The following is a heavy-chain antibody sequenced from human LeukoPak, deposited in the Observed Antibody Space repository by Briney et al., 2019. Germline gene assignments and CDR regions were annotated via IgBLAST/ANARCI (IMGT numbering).Heavy chain of an antibody. CDR1: GFTFSNYA. Sequence: KSGGSLRLSCAASGFTFSNYAMSWVRQAPAKGLEWVSALSSSGGDTFYADSVKGRFTISRDTSKNTLYLQMNSLRAEDTAVYYCARGGEMYDYWGQGTLVTVSS. J-gene: IGHJ4*02. D-gene: IGHD3-10*01. V-gene: IGHV3-23*01. CDR2: LSSSGGDT. CDR3: ARGGEMYDY.